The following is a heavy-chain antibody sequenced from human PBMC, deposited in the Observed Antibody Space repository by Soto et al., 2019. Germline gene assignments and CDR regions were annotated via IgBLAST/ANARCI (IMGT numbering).Heavy chain of an antibody. D-gene: IGHD5-18*01. CDR3: AREIGYSYGLYYYGMDV. V-gene: IGHV1-69*12. CDR2: IIPIFGTA. CDR1: GGTFSSYA. J-gene: IGHJ6*02. Sequence: QVQLVQSGAEVKKPGSSVKVSCKASGGTFSSYAISWVRQAPGQGLEWMGGIIPIFGTANYAQKFRGRVTITAXXSXSXAYMELSSLRSEDTAVYYCAREIGYSYGLYYYGMDVWGQGTTVTVSS.